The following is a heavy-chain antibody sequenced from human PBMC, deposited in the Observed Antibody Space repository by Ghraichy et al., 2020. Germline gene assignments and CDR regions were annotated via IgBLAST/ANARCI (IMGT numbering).Heavy chain of an antibody. D-gene: IGHD3-3*01. Sequence: GGSLRLSCAASGFTFSSYAMSWVRQAPGKGLEWVSAISGSGGSTYYADSVKGRFTISRDNSKNTLYLQMNSLRAEDTAVYYCAKDLSKSTLPYDFWSGYPWGQGTLVTVSS. CDR3: AKDLSKSTLPYDFWSGYP. J-gene: IGHJ4*02. CDR2: ISGSGGST. CDR1: GFTFSSYA. V-gene: IGHV3-23*01.